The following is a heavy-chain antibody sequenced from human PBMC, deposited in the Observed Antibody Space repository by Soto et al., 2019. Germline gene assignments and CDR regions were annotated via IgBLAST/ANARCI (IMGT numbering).Heavy chain of an antibody. CDR1: GDSISSRSYY. Sequence: SETLSLTCTVTGDSISSRSYYWGWIRQPPGKGLEWIGSIYYSGSTYNNPSLRSRVSMSIDTSKDQSSLKLKSVPAADTALYFCARQRNSVVTQGYFDVWGPGSLVTVSS. CDR3: ARQRNSVVTQGYFDV. J-gene: IGHJ4*03. D-gene: IGHD2-21*02. CDR2: IYYSGST. V-gene: IGHV4-39*01.